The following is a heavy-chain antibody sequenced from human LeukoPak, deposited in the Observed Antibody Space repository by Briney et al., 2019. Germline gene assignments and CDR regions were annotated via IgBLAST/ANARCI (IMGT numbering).Heavy chain of an antibody. D-gene: IGHD6-13*01. Sequence: PGGSLRLSCAASGFTFSSYSMNWVRQAPGKGLEWVSSISSSSSYIYYADSVKGRFTISRDNAKNSLYLQMNSLRAEDTAVYYCARGIYYSIAAAAPDYWGQGTLVTVSS. CDR2: ISSSSSYI. CDR1: GFTFSSYS. CDR3: ARGIYYSIAAAAPDY. J-gene: IGHJ4*02. V-gene: IGHV3-21*01.